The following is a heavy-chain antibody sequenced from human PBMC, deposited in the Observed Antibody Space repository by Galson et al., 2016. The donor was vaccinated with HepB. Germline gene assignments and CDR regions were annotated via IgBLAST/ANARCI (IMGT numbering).Heavy chain of an antibody. CDR3: ARAFRYGTGWYGRNDC. CDR1: GFTLNSFA. CDR2: INGGSA. V-gene: IGHV3-23*01. D-gene: IGHD6-19*01. J-gene: IGHJ4*02. Sequence: SLRLSCAASGFTLNSFAMSWVRQAPGKGLEWVSAINGGSAHYADSVQGRFTISRDTSKNTLYLEMNSLRAEDTAIYYCARAFRYGTGWYGRNDCWGPGTLVTVSS.